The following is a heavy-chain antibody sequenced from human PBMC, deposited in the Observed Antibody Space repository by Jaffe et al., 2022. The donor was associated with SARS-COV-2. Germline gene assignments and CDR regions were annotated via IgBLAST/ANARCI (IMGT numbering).Heavy chain of an antibody. CDR1: GFTFSSYS. CDR2: ISSSSSYI. D-gene: IGHD1-26*01. CDR3: ARASPWEPINWFDP. V-gene: IGHV3-21*01. J-gene: IGHJ5*02. Sequence: EVQLVESGGGLVKPGGSLRLSCAASGFTFSSYSMNWVRQAPGKGLEWVSSISSSSSYIYYADSVKGRFTISRDNAKNSLYLQMNSLRAEDTAVYYCARASPWEPINWFDPWGQGTLVTVSS.